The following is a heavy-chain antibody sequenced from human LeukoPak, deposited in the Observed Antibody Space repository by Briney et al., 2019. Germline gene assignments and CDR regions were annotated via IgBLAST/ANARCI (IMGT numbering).Heavy chain of an antibody. CDR3: AKTTDSSGYFAYDY. CDR2: INPNSGGT. CDR1: GYTFTGYY. J-gene: IGHJ4*02. V-gene: IGHV1-2*02. D-gene: IGHD3-22*01. Sequence: AASVKVSCKASGYTFTGYYMHWVRQAPGQGLEWMGWINPNSGGTNYAQKFQGRVTMTRDTSISTAYMELSRLRSDDTAVYYCAKTTDSSGYFAYDYWGQGTLVTVSS.